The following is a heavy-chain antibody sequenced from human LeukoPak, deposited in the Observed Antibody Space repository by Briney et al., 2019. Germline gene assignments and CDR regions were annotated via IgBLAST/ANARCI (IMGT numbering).Heavy chain of an antibody. CDR1: GGSFSGYY. J-gene: IGHJ4*02. Sequence: SETLSLTCAVYGGSFSGYYWSWIRQPPGKGLEWIGEINHSGSTNYNPSLKSRVTISVDTSKNQFSLKLNSVTATDTAVYYCARLGYCSTTSCAKGPFDYWGQGTLVTVSS. CDR2: INHSGST. D-gene: IGHD2-2*01. CDR3: ARLGYCSTTSCAKGPFDY. V-gene: IGHV4-34*01.